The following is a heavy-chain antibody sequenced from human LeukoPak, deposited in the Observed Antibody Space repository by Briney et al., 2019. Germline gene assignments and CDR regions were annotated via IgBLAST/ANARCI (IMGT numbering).Heavy chain of an antibody. V-gene: IGHV3-43*02. J-gene: IGHJ6*02. Sequence: GGSLRLSCVASGIAFENYAMNWVRQAPGKGLEWVSLIGEDGSTTWYADSVKGRFTISRDNGKNSLYLHMNSLRPEDTALYYCAKGFSILTPKHYFYYHGLDVWGQGTPVTVSS. CDR1: GIAFENYA. CDR2: IGEDGSTT. D-gene: IGHD3-9*01. CDR3: AKGFSILTPKHYFYYHGLDV.